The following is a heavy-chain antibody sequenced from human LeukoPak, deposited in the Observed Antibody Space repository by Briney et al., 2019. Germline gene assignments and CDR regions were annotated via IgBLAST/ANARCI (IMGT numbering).Heavy chain of an antibody. J-gene: IGHJ4*02. CDR1: DVSFSSSNYY. D-gene: IGHD6-25*01. CDR2: FYYRANT. CDR3: ARRPFSGWVGFDY. Sequence: SQTLSLTCTVSDVSFSSSNYYSGWFRRPPGKVPAWIGTFYYRANTYYSPSLKSRVTISVDTSKNQFSLKLSSVTAADTAVYYCARRPFSGWVGFDYWGQGTLVTVSP. V-gene: IGHV4-39*01.